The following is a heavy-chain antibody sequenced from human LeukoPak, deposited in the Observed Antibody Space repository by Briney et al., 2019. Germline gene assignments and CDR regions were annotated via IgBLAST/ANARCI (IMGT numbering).Heavy chain of an antibody. D-gene: IGHD3-10*01. CDR3: ARRSLWFGELRN. CDR1: GGSFSGYY. CDR2: INHSGST. J-gene: IGHJ4*02. Sequence: SETLSLTCAVYGGSFSGYYWSWIRQPPGKGLEWIGEINHSGSTNYNPSLKSRVTISVDTSKNQFSLKLSSVTAADTAVYYCARRSLWFGELRNWGQGTLVTVSS. V-gene: IGHV4-34*01.